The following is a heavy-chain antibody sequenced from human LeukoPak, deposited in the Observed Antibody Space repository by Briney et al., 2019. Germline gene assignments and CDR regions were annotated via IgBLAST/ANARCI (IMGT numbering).Heavy chain of an antibody. J-gene: IGHJ4*02. CDR3: ARARGAYYYASGRVIDY. V-gene: IGHV3-74*01. CDR1: GFTFSSYW. Sequence: PGGSLRLSCAASGFTFSSYWMHWVRQAPGKGLVWISRINSDGNTTSYADSVKGRFTISRDNAKNTLYLQMNSLGAEDTAVYYCARARGAYYYASGRVIDYWGQGTLVTVSS. D-gene: IGHD3-10*01. CDR2: INSDGNTT.